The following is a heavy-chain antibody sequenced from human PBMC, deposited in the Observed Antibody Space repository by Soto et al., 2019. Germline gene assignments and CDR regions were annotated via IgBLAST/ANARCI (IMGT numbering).Heavy chain of an antibody. D-gene: IGHD1-26*01. V-gene: IGHV1-2*02. CDR1: VYAVTGYY. CDR3: AKGGAIVAAGTRVYLSNAMDV. J-gene: IGHJ6*02. CDR2: INPNSGDT. Sequence: SVDVSFKASVYAVTGYYVHWGRQAPGQGMDGMGWINPNSGDTYLAQRFQGRVTMNRDSSIGTAYMELRVLKSDDKAEYYCAKGGAIVAAGTRVYLSNAMDVWGQGTTVTVSS.